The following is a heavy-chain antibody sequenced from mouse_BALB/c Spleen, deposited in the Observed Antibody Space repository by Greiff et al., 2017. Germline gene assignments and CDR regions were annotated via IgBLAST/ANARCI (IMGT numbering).Heavy chain of an antibody. J-gene: IGHJ2*01. V-gene: IGHV1-4*02. CDR3: AREKANWEGYFDY. CDR1: GYTFTSYT. Sequence: VKLMESAAELARPGASVKMSCKASGYTFTSYTMHWVKQRPGQGLEWIGYINPSSGYTEYNQKFKDKTTLTADKSSSTAYMQLSSLTSEDSAVYYCAREKANWEGYFDYWGQGTTLTVSS. CDR2: INPSSGYT. D-gene: IGHD4-1*01.